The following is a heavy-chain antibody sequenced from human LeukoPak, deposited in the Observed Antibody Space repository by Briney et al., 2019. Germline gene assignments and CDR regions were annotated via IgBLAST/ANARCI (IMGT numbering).Heavy chain of an antibody. Sequence: GGSLRLSCSASGFIFYSYAMHWVRQAPGRGLEYVAAITSSGSSTFHANSVKGRFTISRDNSKNTLYLQMGSLRPEDMAVYYCARAYSSSSNAFDIWGQGTMVTVSS. CDR2: ITSSGSST. D-gene: IGHD6-6*01. CDR1: GFIFYSYA. V-gene: IGHV3-64*01. CDR3: ARAYSSSSNAFDI. J-gene: IGHJ3*02.